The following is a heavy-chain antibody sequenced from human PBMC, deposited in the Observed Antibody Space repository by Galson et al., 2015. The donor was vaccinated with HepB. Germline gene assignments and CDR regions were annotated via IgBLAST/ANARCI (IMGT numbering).Heavy chain of an antibody. J-gene: IGHJ3*02. V-gene: IGHV3-74*01. CDR2: INSDGSST. Sequence: SLRLSCAASGFTFSSYWMHWVRQAPGKGLVWVSRINSDGSSTSYADSVKGRFTISRDSAKNTLYLQMNSLRAEDTAVYYCAREGCGGDCYPAAAFDIWGQGTMVTVSS. CDR3: AREGCGGDCYPAAAFDI. CDR1: GFTFSSYW. D-gene: IGHD2-21*02.